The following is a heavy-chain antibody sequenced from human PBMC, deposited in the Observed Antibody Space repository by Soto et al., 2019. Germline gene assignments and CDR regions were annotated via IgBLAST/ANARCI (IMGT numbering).Heavy chain of an antibody. J-gene: IGHJ3*02. V-gene: IGHV4-31*03. Sequence: QVQLQESGPGLVKPSQTLSLTCSVSGGSIGSGDYYWSWIRQHPGKGLEWIGYIYYSGSTYYNPSLKSRVTISVDTSKNQFSLKLSSVTAADTAVYYCARDLGSRYYDSSYDAFDIWGQGTMVTVSS. CDR1: GGSIGSGDYY. D-gene: IGHD3-22*01. CDR3: ARDLGSRYYDSSYDAFDI. CDR2: IYYSGST.